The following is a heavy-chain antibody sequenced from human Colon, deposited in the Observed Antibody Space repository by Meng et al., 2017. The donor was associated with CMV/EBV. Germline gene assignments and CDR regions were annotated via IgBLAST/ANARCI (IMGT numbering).Heavy chain of an antibody. Sequence: ESLKISCKGSGYSFTSYWIGWVRQMPGKGLEWMGIIYPGDSDTRYSPSFQGQVTISADKSISTAYLQWSSLKASDTAMYYCARYTVTDYYYYGMDVWGQGTTVTVSS. CDR3: ARYTVTDYYYYGMDV. V-gene: IGHV5-51*01. CDR2: IYPGDSDT. J-gene: IGHJ6*02. D-gene: IGHD2-21*02. CDR1: GYSFTSYW.